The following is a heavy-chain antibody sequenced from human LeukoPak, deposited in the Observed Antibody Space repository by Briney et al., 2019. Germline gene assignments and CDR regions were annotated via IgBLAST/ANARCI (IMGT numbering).Heavy chain of an antibody. CDR3: ARGGSYTVDN. J-gene: IGHJ4*02. CDR2: IKGDGSER. V-gene: IGHV3-7*01. D-gene: IGHD3-10*01. Sequence: TGGSLRLSCAASGFTFSIYWMSWVRQAPGKGLEWVATIKGDGSERDSVDSLKGRFTVSRDNAKSSMYLQMNSLRAEDTAVYYCARGGSYTVDNWGQGALVTVSS. CDR1: GFTFSIYW.